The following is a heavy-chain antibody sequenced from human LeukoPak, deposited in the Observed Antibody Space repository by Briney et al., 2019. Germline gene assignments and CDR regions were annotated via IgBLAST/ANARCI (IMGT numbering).Heavy chain of an antibody. Sequence: SETLSLTCTVSGYSISSGYYWGWIRQPPGKGLEWIGSIYHSGSTYYNPSLKSRVTISVDTSKNQFSLKLSSVTAADTAVYYCAGVLVGLRFQRAFDIWGQGTMVTVSS. CDR3: AGVLVGLRFQRAFDI. CDR2: IYHSGST. V-gene: IGHV4-38-2*02. J-gene: IGHJ3*02. D-gene: IGHD2-21*02. CDR1: GYSISSGYY.